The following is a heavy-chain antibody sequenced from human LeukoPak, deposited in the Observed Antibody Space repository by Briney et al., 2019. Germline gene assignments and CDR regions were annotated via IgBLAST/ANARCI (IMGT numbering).Heavy chain of an antibody. CDR2: MNPNSGNT. CDR3: ARDFAAARDNWFDP. J-gene: IGHJ5*02. D-gene: IGHD6-6*01. V-gene: IGHV1-8*02. Sequence: ASVKVSCKASGYTFTSYDINWVRQATGQGLEWMGWMNPNSGNTGYAQKFQGRVTMTRDTSISTAYMELSRLRSDDTAVYYCARDFAAARDNWFDPWGQGTLVTVSS. CDR1: GYTFTSYD.